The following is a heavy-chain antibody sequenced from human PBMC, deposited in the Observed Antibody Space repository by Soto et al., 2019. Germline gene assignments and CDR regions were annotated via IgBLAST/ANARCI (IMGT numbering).Heavy chain of an antibody. CDR3: ARGLGMATTSRYFDL. CDR1: GFTFSSFS. J-gene: IGHJ2*01. CDR2: ISHSNSAI. Sequence: EVQLVESGGGLVQSGGSLRLSCAASGFTFSSFSMNWVRQAPGKGLEWISYISHSNSAIYHADSVKGRFTISRDNAESSLYLQMHSLRAEDTAVYFCARGLGMATTSRYFDLWGRGTLVTVSS. V-gene: IGHV3-48*01. D-gene: IGHD1-1*01.